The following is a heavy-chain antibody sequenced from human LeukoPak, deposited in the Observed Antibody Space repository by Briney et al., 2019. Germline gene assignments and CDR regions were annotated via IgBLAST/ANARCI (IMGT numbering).Heavy chain of an antibody. D-gene: IGHD6-19*01. Sequence: GASVKVSCKASGYTFTSYGISWVRQAPGQGLEWMGWINPNSGGTNYAQKFQGRVTMTRDTSISTAYMELSRLRSDDTAVYYCARDGEFTIAVAGRAHAEYFQHWGQGTLVTVSS. CDR2: INPNSGGT. V-gene: IGHV1-2*02. CDR3: ARDGEFTIAVAGRAHAEYFQH. CDR1: GYTFTSYG. J-gene: IGHJ1*01.